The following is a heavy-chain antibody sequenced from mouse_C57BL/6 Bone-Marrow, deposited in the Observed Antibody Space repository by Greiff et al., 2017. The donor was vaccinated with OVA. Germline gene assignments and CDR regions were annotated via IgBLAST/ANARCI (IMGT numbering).Heavy chain of an antibody. Sequence: QVQLQESGPELVKPGASVKISCKASGYAFSSSWMNWVKQRPGQGLEWIGRIYPGGGGTNYNGQFKGKATLTADKSSSTAYMQLSSLTSEDSAVYFWARYYGSSYGFYFDYWGQGTTLTVSS. CDR1: GYAFSSSW. CDR2: IYPGGGGT. J-gene: IGHJ2*01. D-gene: IGHD1-1*01. V-gene: IGHV1-82*01. CDR3: ARYYGSSYGFYFDY.